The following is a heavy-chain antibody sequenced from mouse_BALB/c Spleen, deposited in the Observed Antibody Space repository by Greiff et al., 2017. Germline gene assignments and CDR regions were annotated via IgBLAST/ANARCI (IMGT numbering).Heavy chain of an antibody. CDR1: GFTFSSYA. CDR2: ISSGGST. CDR3: ARKGDYYGSSWFAY. D-gene: IGHD1-1*01. Sequence: EVQVVEPGGGLVKPGGSLKLSCAASGFTFSSYAMSWVRQTPEKRLEWVASISSGGSTYYPDSVKGRFTISRDNAKNNLYLQMSSLKSEDTAMYYCARKGDYYGSSWFAYWGQGTLVTVSA. V-gene: IGHV5-6-5*01. J-gene: IGHJ3*01.